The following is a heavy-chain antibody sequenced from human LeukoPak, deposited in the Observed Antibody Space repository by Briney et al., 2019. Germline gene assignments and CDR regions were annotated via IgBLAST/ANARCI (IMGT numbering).Heavy chain of an antibody. D-gene: IGHD3-22*01. CDR3: ARDGSSGYYTTFDY. J-gene: IGHJ4*02. CDR2: IKQDGSEK. Sequence: PGGSLRLSCAASGFTFSSYWMSWVRQAPGKGLEWVANIKQDGSEKYYVDSVKGRFTISRDNAKNSLYLQMNSLRAEDTAVYYCARDGSSGYYTTFDYWGQGTLVTVSS. V-gene: IGHV3-7*01. CDR1: GFTFSSYW.